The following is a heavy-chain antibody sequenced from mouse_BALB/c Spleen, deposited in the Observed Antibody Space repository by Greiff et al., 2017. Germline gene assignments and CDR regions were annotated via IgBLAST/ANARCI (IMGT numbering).Heavy chain of an antibody. J-gene: IGHJ4*01. CDR1: GFTFSSYT. CDR3: ARSDGYLYYYAMDY. Sequence: EVHLVESGGGLVQPGGSLKLSCAASGFTFSSYTMSWVRQSPEKRLEWVAEISSGGSYTYYPDTVTGRFTISRDNAKNTLYLEMSSLRSEDTAMYYCARSDGYLYYYAMDYWGQGTSVTVSS. D-gene: IGHD2-3*01. CDR2: ISSGGSYT. V-gene: IGHV5-9-4*01.